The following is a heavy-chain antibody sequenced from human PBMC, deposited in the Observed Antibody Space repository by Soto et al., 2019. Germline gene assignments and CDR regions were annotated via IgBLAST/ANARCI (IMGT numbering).Heavy chain of an antibody. Sequence: SENLCLTCTGSGGFISSYERSWIRQPPGKGLEWIGYIYYSGSTNYNPSLKSRVTISVDTSKNQFSLKLSSVTAADTAVYYCARFYSSPWFDPWGQGTLLTVS. V-gene: IGHV4-59*01. CDR2: IYYSGST. CDR3: ARFYSSPWFDP. CDR1: GGFISSYE. J-gene: IGHJ5*02. D-gene: IGHD6-13*01.